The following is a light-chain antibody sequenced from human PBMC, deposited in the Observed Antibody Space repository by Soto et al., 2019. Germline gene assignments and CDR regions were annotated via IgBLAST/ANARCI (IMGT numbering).Light chain of an antibody. CDR3: QQYDSLPRT. CDR1: QDISNY. CDR2: DAS. Sequence: DIQMTQSPSSLSASVGDRVTITCQASQDISNYLYWYQQKPGKAPKLLIYDASDLKTGVPSRFSGSGSGTDFTFTISSLQPEDVVTYYCQQYDSLPRTFGQGTKLEIK. J-gene: IGKJ2*01. V-gene: IGKV1-33*01.